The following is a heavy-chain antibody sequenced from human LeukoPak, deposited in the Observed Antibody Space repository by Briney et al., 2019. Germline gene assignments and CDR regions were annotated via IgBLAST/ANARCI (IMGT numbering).Heavy chain of an antibody. CDR1: GFTFSTYA. CDR3: ARSRGSDY. D-gene: IGHD5-12*01. CDR2: IWYDGSNK. J-gene: IGHJ4*02. Sequence: GRSLRLSCAASGFTFSTYAMHWVRQAPGKGLEWVAVIWYDGSNKYYADSVKGRFTISRDNAKNSLYLQMNSLRDEDTAVYYCARSRGSDYWGQGTLVTVSS. V-gene: IGHV3-33*01.